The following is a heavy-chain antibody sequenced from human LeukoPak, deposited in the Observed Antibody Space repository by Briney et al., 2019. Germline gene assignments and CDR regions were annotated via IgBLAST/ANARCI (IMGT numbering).Heavy chain of an antibody. CDR3: AKEGITRGVIDY. Sequence: SETLSLTCTVSGGSISSYYWSWIRQPPGKGLEWIGYIYYSGSTNYNPSLKSRVTMSLDTSKRQFSLKLNSVTAADTAVYYCAKEGITRGVIDYWGRGALVTVSS. CDR2: IYYSGST. D-gene: IGHD3-10*01. V-gene: IGHV4-59*12. CDR1: GGSISSYY. J-gene: IGHJ4*02.